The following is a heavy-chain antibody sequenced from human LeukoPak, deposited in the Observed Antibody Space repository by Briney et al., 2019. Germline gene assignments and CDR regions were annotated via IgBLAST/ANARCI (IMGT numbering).Heavy chain of an antibody. CDR1: GYTFNSHG. J-gene: IGHJ5*02. CDR2: ISAYNGDT. Sequence: ASVKGSCKASGYTFNSHGISWVRQAPGQGLEWMGWISAYNGDTKYAQKFQGRVTLTTDRTTSTAYLELRSLRSDDTAVYYCARDPSNTSGWKTWFDPWGQGTLVTVSS. V-gene: IGHV1-18*04. D-gene: IGHD6-19*01. CDR3: ARDPSNTSGWKTWFDP.